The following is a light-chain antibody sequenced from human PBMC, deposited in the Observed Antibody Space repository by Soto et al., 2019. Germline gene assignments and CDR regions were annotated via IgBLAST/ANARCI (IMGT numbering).Light chain of an antibody. CDR3: QQAADFPLA. CDR2: EAS. J-gene: IGKJ4*01. CDR1: QGISTW. Sequence: DFHMTQSPSSVSASVGDRVTITCRASQGISTWLAWYQQKPGEAPKLLIYEASTLQSGVPLRFSGSGSGTDFPLTISILQPEDCATYYCQQAADFPLAFGGGSKVE. V-gene: IGKV1-12*01.